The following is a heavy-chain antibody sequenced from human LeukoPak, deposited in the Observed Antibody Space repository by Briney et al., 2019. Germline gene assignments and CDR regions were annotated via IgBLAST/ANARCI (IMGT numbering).Heavy chain of an antibody. CDR1: GGSISSSSYY. V-gene: IGHV4-39*01. CDR3: ARHGYSSEDY. Sequence: SETLSLTCTVSGGSISSSSYYWGWIRQPPGKGLEWIGSIYYSGSTYYNPSLKSRVTISVDTPKNQFSLKLSSVTAADTAVYYCARHGYSSEDYWGQGTLVTVSS. D-gene: IGHD6-19*01. J-gene: IGHJ4*02. CDR2: IYYSGST.